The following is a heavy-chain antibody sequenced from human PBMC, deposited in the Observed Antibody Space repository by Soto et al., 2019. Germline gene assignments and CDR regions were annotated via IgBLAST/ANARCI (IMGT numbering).Heavy chain of an antibody. D-gene: IGHD1-1*01. CDR3: TRGPRSTSTGTGAF. CDR2: INDDGSST. J-gene: IGHJ4*02. Sequence: GGSMRLSCAASGFTFSMYWMHWVRQVPGKGPEWVSRINDDGSSTNYADSVKGRFTISRDNAQNTLYLHMNDLRAEDTAVYYCTRGPRSTSTGTGAFWGQGTLVTVSS. V-gene: IGHV3-74*01. CDR1: GFTFSMYW.